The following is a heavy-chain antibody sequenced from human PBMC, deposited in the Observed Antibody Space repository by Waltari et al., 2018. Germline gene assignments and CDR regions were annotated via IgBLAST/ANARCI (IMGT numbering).Heavy chain of an antibody. CDR1: GYTFSSYA. CDR3: ARSSGSYSMDV. CDR2: SNTGNGYT. D-gene: IGHD1-26*01. V-gene: IGHV1-3*02. J-gene: IGHJ6*03. Sequence: QVQLVQSGAEVKKPGASVTVSCKASGYTFSSYAMHWVRQAPGQRLEWMGWSNTGNGYTKYSPGFQGRVPITRDTSASTAYMELSGLRSEDTAVYYCARSSGSYSMDVWGQGTTVTVAS.